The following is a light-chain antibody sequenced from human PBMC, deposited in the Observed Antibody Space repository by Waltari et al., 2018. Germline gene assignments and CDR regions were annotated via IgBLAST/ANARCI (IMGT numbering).Light chain of an antibody. Sequence: QSVLTQPPSASGTPGQRVTISCSGSSSNIGSNYVYWYQHLPGTAPKLLVYRNNQRPSGFPGRFSGSRSDASDSLAISGLRSEDEADSYCAAWDARLGAWLFGGGTKVTVL. J-gene: IGLJ3*02. CDR3: AAWDARLGAWL. V-gene: IGLV1-47*01. CDR2: RNN. CDR1: SSNIGSNY.